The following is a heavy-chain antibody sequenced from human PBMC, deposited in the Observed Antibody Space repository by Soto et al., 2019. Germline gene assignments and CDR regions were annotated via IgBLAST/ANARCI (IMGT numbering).Heavy chain of an antibody. Sequence: AGGSLRLSCAASGFTFSSYWMHWVRQAPGKGLVWVSRINSDGSSTSYADSVKGRFTISRDNAKNTLYLQMNSLRAEDTAVYYCARDGDYYGSGTVPYYFDFWGQGTLVTVSS. D-gene: IGHD3-10*01. CDR3: ARDGDYYGSGTVPYYFDF. CDR2: INSDGSST. J-gene: IGHJ4*02. V-gene: IGHV3-74*01. CDR1: GFTFSSYW.